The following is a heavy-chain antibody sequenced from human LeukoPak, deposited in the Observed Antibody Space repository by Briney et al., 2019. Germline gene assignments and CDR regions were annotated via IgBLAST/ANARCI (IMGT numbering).Heavy chain of an antibody. V-gene: IGHV3-21*01. CDR3: ASSDLADYYYYGMDV. D-gene: IGHD2-21*02. CDR2: ISSSSSYI. J-gene: IGHJ6*02. Sequence: GGSLRLSCAASGFTFSSHSMNWVRQAPGKGLEWVSSISSSSSYIYYADSVKGRFTISRDNAKNSLYLQMNSLRAEDTAVYYCASSDLADYYYYGMDVWGQGTTVTVSS. CDR1: GFTFSSHS.